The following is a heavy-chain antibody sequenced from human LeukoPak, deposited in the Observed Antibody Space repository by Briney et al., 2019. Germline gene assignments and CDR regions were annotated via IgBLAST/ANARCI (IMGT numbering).Heavy chain of an antibody. Sequence: GSLRLSCAAFGFTVSSNYMSWVRQAPGKGLEWVSVIYSGGSTYYADSVKGRFTISRDNSKNTLYLQMNSLRAEDTAVYYCALEMATLPSYWGQGTLVTVSS. J-gene: IGHJ4*02. CDR3: ALEMATLPSY. V-gene: IGHV3-53*01. CDR2: IYSGGST. D-gene: IGHD5-24*01. CDR1: GFTVSSNY.